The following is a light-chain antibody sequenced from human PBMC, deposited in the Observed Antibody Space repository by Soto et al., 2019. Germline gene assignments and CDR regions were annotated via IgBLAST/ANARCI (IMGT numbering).Light chain of an antibody. Sequence: EIVLTQSPDTLSLSPGERATLSCRASQSVSSALLAWYQQKPGQAPRLLIYRASTRATGIPDRFTGSGSGTDFTLTISRLEPEGFAVYYCQQYESSPLTFGGGTKVEIK. CDR1: QSVSSAL. CDR3: QQYESSPLT. V-gene: IGKV3-20*01. J-gene: IGKJ4*01. CDR2: RAS.